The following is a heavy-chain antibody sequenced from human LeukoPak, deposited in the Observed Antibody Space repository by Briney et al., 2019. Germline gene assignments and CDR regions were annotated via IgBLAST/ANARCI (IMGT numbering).Heavy chain of an antibody. D-gene: IGHD3-10*01. V-gene: IGHV4-34*01. J-gene: IGHJ4*02. CDR1: GGSFSGYY. Sequence: PSETLSLTCAVYGGSFSGYYWSWIRQPPGKGLEWIREINHSGSTNYNPPLKSRVTISVDTSKNQFSLKLSSVTAADTAVYYCARQGMVKGSGSYYYRYWGQGTLVTVSS. CDR3: ARQGMVKGSGSYYYRY. CDR2: INHSGST.